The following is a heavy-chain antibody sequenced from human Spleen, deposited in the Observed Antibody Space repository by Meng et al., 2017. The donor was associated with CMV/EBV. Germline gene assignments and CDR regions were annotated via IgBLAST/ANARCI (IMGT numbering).Heavy chain of an antibody. Sequence: SETLSLTCTVSGGSISSSNYYWGWIRQPPGKGLEWIGYIYYSGSTNYNPSLKSRVTISVDTSKNQFSLKLSSVTAADTAVYYCARDSSLYYYGMDVWGQGTTVTVSS. CDR1: GGSISSSNYY. D-gene: IGHD6-13*01. CDR3: ARDSSLYYYGMDV. V-gene: IGHV4-61*01. CDR2: IYYSGST. J-gene: IGHJ6*02.